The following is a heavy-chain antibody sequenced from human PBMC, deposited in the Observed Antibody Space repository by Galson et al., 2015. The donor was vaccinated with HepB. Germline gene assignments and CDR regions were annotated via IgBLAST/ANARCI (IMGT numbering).Heavy chain of an antibody. J-gene: IGHJ6*02. CDR1: GYTFTSYY. CDR3: ARVSGYYDSSGYSEGYGMDV. CDR2: INPSGGST. V-gene: IGHV1-46*01. D-gene: IGHD3-22*01. Sequence: SVKVSCKASGYTFTSYYMHWVRQAPGQGLEWMGIINPSGGSTSYAQKFQGRVTMTRGTSTSTVYMELSSLRSEDTAVYYCARVSGYYDSSGYSEGYGMDVWGQGTTVTVSS.